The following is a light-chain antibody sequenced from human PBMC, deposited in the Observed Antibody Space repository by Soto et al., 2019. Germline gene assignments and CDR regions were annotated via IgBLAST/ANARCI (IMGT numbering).Light chain of an antibody. J-gene: IGKJ2*01. CDR2: DAF. CDR1: QSISSW. CDR3: QNYDNFSPYT. V-gene: IGKV1-5*01. Sequence: DIQMTQSPSTLSASVGDRVSITCRASQSISSWLAWYQQKPGKAPKLLIYDAFSLASVVPSRFSGSGSGTDFTLTIGCLQPDDFANYYYQNYDNFSPYTFGQGTRLEIK.